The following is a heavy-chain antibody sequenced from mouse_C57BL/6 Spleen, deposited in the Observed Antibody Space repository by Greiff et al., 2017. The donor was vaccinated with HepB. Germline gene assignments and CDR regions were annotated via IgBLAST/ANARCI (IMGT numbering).Heavy chain of an antibody. Sequence: QVQLQQPGAELVRPGSSVKLSCQASGYTFTSYWMHWVKQRPIQGLEWIGNIDPSDSETHYNQKFKDKATLTVDKSSSTAYMQLSSLTSEDSAVYYGARETYGNYPLYAMDYWGQGTSVTVSS. V-gene: IGHV1-52*01. CDR3: ARETYGNYPLYAMDY. CDR1: GYTFTSYW. D-gene: IGHD2-1*01. J-gene: IGHJ4*01. CDR2: IDPSDSET.